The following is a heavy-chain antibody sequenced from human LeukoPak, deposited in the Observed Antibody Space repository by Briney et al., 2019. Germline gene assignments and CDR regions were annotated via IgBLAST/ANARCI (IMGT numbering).Heavy chain of an antibody. Sequence: GGSLRLSCAASGFTFSSYAMSWVRQAPGKGLEWVSAISGSGGSTYYADPVKGRFTISRDNSKNTLYLQMNSLRAEDTAVYYCAKAIEDEGYCSSTSCYVYYYYYGMDVWGQGTTVTVSS. CDR1: GFTFSSYA. CDR3: AKAIEDEGYCSSTSCYVYYYYYGMDV. D-gene: IGHD2-2*01. V-gene: IGHV3-23*01. J-gene: IGHJ6*02. CDR2: ISGSGGST.